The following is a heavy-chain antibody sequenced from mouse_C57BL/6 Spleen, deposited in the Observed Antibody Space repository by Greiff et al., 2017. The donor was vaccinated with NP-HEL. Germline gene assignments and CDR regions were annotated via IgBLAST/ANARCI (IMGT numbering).Heavy chain of an antibody. CDR2: IYPGDGDT. V-gene: IGHV1-80*01. CDR3: GGDYVAWFAY. D-gene: IGHD2-4*01. J-gene: IGHJ3*01. CDR1: GYAFSSYW. Sequence: QVQLQQSGAELVKPGASVKISCKASGYAFSSYWMNWVKQRPGQGLEWIGQIYPGDGDTNYNGKFKGKATLTADKSSSTAYMQLSSLTSEDSAVDFCGGDYVAWFAYWGQGTLVTVSA.